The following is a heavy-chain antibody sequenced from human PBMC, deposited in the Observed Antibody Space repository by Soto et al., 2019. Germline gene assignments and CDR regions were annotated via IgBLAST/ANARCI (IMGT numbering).Heavy chain of an antibody. CDR1: GFTFSSYG. V-gene: IGHV3-30*18. CDR3: AKASYSYGYPFDY. CDR2: ISYDGSNK. D-gene: IGHD5-18*01. J-gene: IGHJ4*02. Sequence: QVQLVESGGGVVQPGRSLRLSCAASGFTFSSYGMHWVRQAPGKGLEWVAVISYDGSNKYYGDSVKGRFTISRDNSKSTLYLQMNSLRAEDTAVYYCAKASYSYGYPFDYWGQGTLVTVSS.